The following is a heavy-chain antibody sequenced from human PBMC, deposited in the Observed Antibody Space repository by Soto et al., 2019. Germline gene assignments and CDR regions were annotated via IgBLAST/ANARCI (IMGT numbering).Heavy chain of an antibody. V-gene: IGHV3-53*01. CDR3: ASGPLRFLEWLLYTYFEY. J-gene: IGHJ4*02. CDR2: IYSGGST. D-gene: IGHD3-3*01. Sequence: GGSLRLSCAASGFTVSSNYMSWVRQAPGKGLEWVSVIYSGGSTYYADSVKGRFTISRDNSKNTLYLQMNSLRAEDTAVYYCASGPLRFLEWLLYTYFEYWGQGTLVTVSS. CDR1: GFTVSSNY.